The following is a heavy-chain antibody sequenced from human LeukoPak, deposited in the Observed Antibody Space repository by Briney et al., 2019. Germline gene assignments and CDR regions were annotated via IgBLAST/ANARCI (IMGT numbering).Heavy chain of an antibody. CDR1: GFTFSSYG. D-gene: IGHD1-26*01. J-gene: IGHJ1*01. V-gene: IGHV3-30*18. CDR2: ISHDGSKK. CDR3: AKDPHSGSFEYFQR. Sequence: GGSLRLSCAASGFTFSSYGMHWVRQAPGKGLEWVAVISHDGSKKYYADSVKGRFTISRDNSKNTLYLQMNSLRDEDTAVYYCAKDPHSGSFEYFQRWGQGTLVTVSS.